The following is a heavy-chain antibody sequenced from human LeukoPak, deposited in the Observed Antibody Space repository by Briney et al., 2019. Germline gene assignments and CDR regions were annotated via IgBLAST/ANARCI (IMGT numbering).Heavy chain of an antibody. CDR1: GFTFSSYE. CDR3: AREGRSSTYLYGMDV. CDR2: ISSSGSTI. Sequence: GGSLRLSCAASGFTFSSYEMNRVRQAPGKGLEGVSYISSSGSTIYYADSVKGRFTISRDNAKNSLYLQMNSLRAEDTAVYYCAREGRSSTYLYGMDVWGQGTTVTVSS. V-gene: IGHV3-48*03. D-gene: IGHD2-2*01. J-gene: IGHJ6*02.